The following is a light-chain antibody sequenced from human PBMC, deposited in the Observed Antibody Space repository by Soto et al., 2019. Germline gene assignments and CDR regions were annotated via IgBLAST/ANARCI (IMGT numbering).Light chain of an antibody. Sequence: DIQVTQSPSSLSASVGDRVTIICRASQSISGYLNWYQQKPGKAPNLLIFDASSLQSGVPSRFSGRGSGAEYTLTISSLQPEDFATYFCRHSYSNFPITFGQGTRLEIK. J-gene: IGKJ5*01. V-gene: IGKV1-39*01. CDR1: QSISGY. CDR3: RHSYSNFPIT. CDR2: DAS.